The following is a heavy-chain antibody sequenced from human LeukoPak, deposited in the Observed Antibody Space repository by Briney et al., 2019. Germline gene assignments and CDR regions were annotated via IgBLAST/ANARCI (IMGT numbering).Heavy chain of an antibody. J-gene: IGHJ4*02. CDR3: ARTNPVYGDYDY. Sequence: GGSLRLSCAVSGLTVTDNYMSWVRQAPGKGLEWVSVIYPDGSTYHAGSVKGRFTISRDNSKNTLFLQMNTLGADDTAVYHCARTNPVYGDYDYWGQGTLVTVSS. CDR2: IYPDGST. D-gene: IGHD4-17*01. V-gene: IGHV3-53*01. CDR1: GLTVTDNY.